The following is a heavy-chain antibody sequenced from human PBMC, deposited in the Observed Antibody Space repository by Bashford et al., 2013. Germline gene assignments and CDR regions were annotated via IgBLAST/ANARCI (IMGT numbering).Heavy chain of an antibody. CDR2: IYPNGIT. J-gene: IGHJ3*01. D-gene: IGHD4-17*01. V-gene: IGHV4-59*01. Sequence: SETLSLTCTVSGDSISSYYWSWIRQPPGKGLEWIGYIYPNGITDCNPSLKSRVTISLGTSRDQFSVKLDSVTAADTAVYFCARSRADRLRDAFDLVGPRDNGHRLL. CDR3: ARSRADRLRDAFDL. CDR1: GDSISSYY.